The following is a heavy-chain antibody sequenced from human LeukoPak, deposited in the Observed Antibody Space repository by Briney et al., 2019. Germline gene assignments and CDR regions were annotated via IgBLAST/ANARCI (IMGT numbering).Heavy chain of an antibody. CDR1: GFTFSSYS. V-gene: IGHV3-21*06. J-gene: IGHJ4*02. D-gene: IGHD1-7*01. Sequence: GGSLRLSCAASGFTFSSYSMNWVRQAPGKGLEWDSSISGSSSYIYYADSVRGRFTISRDNAKNSLYLQMNSLRVEDTAVYYCARAHNWKYGTFDYWGQGTLVTVSS. CDR3: ARAHNWKYGTFDY. CDR2: ISGSSSYI.